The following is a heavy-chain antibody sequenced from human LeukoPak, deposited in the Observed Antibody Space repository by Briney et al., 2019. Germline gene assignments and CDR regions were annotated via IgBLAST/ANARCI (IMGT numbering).Heavy chain of an antibody. CDR1: GFTFSSCS. D-gene: IGHD3-16*01. J-gene: IGHJ4*02. CDR2: ISSSSSYT. V-gene: IGHV3-21*01. Sequence: VGSLRLSCAASGFTFSSCSKNWVRQAPGKGLEWFSSISSSSSYTSYADSVKGRLTISRDNAKNTLYLQMDSLRVEDTAVYYCAREDRVLGIFDSWGQGTLVTVSS. CDR3: AREDRVLGIFDS.